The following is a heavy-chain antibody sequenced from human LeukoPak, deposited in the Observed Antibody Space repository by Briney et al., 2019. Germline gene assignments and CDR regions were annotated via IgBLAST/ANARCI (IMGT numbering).Heavy chain of an antibody. CDR1: GGSIGSYY. J-gene: IGHJ5*02. CDR3: ARDAAGTWDNWFDP. D-gene: IGHD6-13*01. Sequence: SETLSLTCTVSGGSIGSYYWSWIRQPPGKGLEWIGYIYYSGSTNYNPSLKSRVTISVDTSKNQFSLKLSSVTAADTAVYYCARDAAGTWDNWFDPWGQGTLVTVSS. CDR2: IYYSGST. V-gene: IGHV4-59*01.